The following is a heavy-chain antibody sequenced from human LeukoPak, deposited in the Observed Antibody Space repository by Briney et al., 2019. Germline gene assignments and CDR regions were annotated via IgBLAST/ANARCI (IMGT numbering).Heavy chain of an antibody. CDR3: ARGAYSSSSGWFDP. J-gene: IGHJ5*02. CDR1: GGSISSGSYY. D-gene: IGHD6-6*01. V-gene: IGHV4-61*02. CDR2: IYTSGST. Sequence: SQTLSLTCTVSGGSISSGSYYWSWIRQPAWKGLEWIGRIYTSGSTNYNPSLKSRVTISVDTSKNQFSLKLSSVTAADTAVYYCARGAYSSSSGWFDPWGQGTLVTVSS.